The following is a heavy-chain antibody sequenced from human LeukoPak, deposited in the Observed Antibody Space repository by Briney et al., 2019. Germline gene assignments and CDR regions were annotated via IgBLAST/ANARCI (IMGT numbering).Heavy chain of an antibody. D-gene: IGHD2-15*01. CDR2: IYYSGST. Sequence: RPSETLSLTCTVSGGSISSYYWSWIRQPPGKGLEWIGYIYYSGSTNYNPSLKSRVTISVDTSKNQFSLKLSSVTAADTAVYYCARGSKGYCSGGSCYPFFDYWGQGTLVTVSS. J-gene: IGHJ4*02. V-gene: IGHV4-59*01. CDR3: ARGSKGYCSGGSCYPFFDY. CDR1: GGSISSYY.